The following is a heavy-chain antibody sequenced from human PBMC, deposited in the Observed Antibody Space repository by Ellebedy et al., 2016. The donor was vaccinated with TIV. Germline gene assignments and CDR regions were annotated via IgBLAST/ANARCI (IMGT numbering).Heavy chain of an antibody. D-gene: IGHD3-22*01. CDR2: ISYDGSNE. V-gene: IGHV3-30*04. CDR3: ARDRTYYDTRGYDWYFDL. CDR1: GFTFSSYA. Sequence: GGSLRLXCAASGFTFSSYAMHWVRQAPGKGLGWVAAISYDGSNENYIDSVKGRFTISRDNSKNTLYLQMNTLRAEDTAVYYCARDRTYYDTRGYDWYFDLWGRGTLVTVSS. J-gene: IGHJ2*01.